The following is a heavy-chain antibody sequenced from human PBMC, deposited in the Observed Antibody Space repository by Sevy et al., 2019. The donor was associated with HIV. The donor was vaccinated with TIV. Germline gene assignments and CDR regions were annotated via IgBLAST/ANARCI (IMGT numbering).Heavy chain of an antibody. CDR1: GGSINGDH. V-gene: IGHV4-59*08. Sequence: SETLSLTCTVSGGSINGDHWNWIRQPPGKGLEWIGYVYYIGGTNYNPSLKNRVTISVDRTKNQFSLKLTSVTAADTAVYYCARRNDFAIWGQGTMVTVSS. CDR3: ARRNDFAI. CDR2: VYYIGGT. J-gene: IGHJ3*02.